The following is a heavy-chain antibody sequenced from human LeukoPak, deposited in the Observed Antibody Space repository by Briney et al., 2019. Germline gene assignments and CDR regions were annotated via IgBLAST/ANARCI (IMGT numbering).Heavy chain of an antibody. Sequence: ASVKVSCKASGYTFTSYSINWVRQAPGQGLEWMGWISTYNGNTNYAQKFQGRVTMTRDTSTSTVYMDLRSLRSEDTAVYFCARDMLAVPSNWFDPWGQGTLVTVSS. CDR2: ISTYNGNT. J-gene: IGHJ5*02. CDR3: ARDMLAVPSNWFDP. V-gene: IGHV1-18*01. D-gene: IGHD2-8*01. CDR1: GYTFTSYS.